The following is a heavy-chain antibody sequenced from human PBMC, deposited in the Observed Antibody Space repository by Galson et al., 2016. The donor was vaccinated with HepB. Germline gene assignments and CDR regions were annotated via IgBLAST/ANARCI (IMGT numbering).Heavy chain of an antibody. Sequence: SLRLSCAASGFTFSSYWMHWVRQAPGKGLVWVSRINSDGSSTSYADSVKGRFTISRDNAKNTLYLQMNSLRAEDTTVYYCARRMATITSFDYWGQGTLVTVSS. CDR2: INSDGSST. V-gene: IGHV3-74*01. J-gene: IGHJ4*02. CDR1: GFTFSSYW. CDR3: ARRMATITSFDY. D-gene: IGHD5-24*01.